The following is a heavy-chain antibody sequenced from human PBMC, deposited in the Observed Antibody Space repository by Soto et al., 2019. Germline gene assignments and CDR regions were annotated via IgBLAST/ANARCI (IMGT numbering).Heavy chain of an antibody. D-gene: IGHD2-2*01. V-gene: IGHV3-21*01. CDR1: GFTVNTYS. J-gene: IGHJ6*02. Sequence: GGSLRLSCAASGFTVNTYSMNWVRQAPGKGLEWVSFISSRNSFIYYADSVRGRFTISRDNAKNSVFLQMNSLRVEDTAVYYCARDPAGSTRPYYYGMDVWGQGTKVTVS. CDR2: ISSRNSFI. CDR3: ARDPAGSTRPYYYGMDV.